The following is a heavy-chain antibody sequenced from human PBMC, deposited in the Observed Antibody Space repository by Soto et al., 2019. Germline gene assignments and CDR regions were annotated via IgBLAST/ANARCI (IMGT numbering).Heavy chain of an antibody. Sequence: GGSLRLSCAASGFKFSNYAMSWVRQAPGKGLEWVSLISATGGGTYYADSVKGRFTISRDNSHNTLYLQVHSLTAEDTAVYYCAKGRRAGGNSAFYFDFWGQGAQVTVSS. CDR1: GFKFSNYA. V-gene: IGHV3-23*01. J-gene: IGHJ4*02. CDR3: AKGRRAGGNSAFYFDF. CDR2: ISATGGGT. D-gene: IGHD3-16*01.